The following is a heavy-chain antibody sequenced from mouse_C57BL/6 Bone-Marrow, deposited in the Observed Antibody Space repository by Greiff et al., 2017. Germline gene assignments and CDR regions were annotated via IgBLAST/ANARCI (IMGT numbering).Heavy chain of an antibody. J-gene: IGHJ2*01. CDR1: GYTFTDYE. CDR3: TRSYKAFDY. Sequence: VKLQESGAELVRPGASVTLSCKASGYTFTDYEMHWVKQTPVHGLEWIGAIDPETGGTAYNQKFKGKAILTADKSSSTAYMELRSLTSEDSAVYYCTRSYKAFDYWGQGTTLTVSS. V-gene: IGHV1-15*01. CDR2: IDPETGGT. D-gene: IGHD2-10*01.